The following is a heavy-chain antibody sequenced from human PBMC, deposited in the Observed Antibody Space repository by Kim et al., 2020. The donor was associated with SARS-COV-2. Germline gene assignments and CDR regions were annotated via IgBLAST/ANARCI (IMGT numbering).Heavy chain of an antibody. J-gene: IGHJ3*02. Sequence: PPLKSRVTISVDTSKNQFSLKLSSVTAADTAVYYCARLGCSSTSCSAFDIWGQGTMVTVSS. V-gene: IGHV4-59*08. D-gene: IGHD2-2*01. CDR3: ARLGCSSTSCSAFDI.